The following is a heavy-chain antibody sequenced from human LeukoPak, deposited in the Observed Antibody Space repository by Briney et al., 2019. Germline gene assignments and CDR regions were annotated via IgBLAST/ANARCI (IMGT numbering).Heavy chain of an antibody. D-gene: IGHD3-10*01. V-gene: IGHV1-69*01. J-gene: IGHJ6*01. CDR1: GGTFSSYT. Sequence: SVKLSCKASGGTFSSYTISWVRHAPGQGLEWMGGVIPIFGTANYAQKFQGRVTITADESTSTAYMELSSLRSEDTAVYYCARDKGPMVRKSFGIDVWRGGGTVTVCS. CDR3: ARDKGPMVRKSFGIDV. CDR2: VIPIFGTA.